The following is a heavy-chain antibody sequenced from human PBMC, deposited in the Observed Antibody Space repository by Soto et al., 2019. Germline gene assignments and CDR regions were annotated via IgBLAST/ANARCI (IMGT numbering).Heavy chain of an antibody. Sequence: ASVKVSCKASGYTFSNYYMPWVRQAPGQGLEWMGGINPNGDTTYYAQKFLGRLTVTRDTSTSTVYMELSSLRSDDTAVYYCAREGATAAKMFDYWGQGTLVTVSS. D-gene: IGHD2-2*01. CDR2: INPNGDTT. V-gene: IGHV1-46*01. J-gene: IGHJ4*02. CDR3: AREGATAAKMFDY. CDR1: GYTFSNYY.